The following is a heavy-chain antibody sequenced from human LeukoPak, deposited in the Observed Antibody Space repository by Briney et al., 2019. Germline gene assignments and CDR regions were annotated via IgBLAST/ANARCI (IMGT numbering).Heavy chain of an antibody. V-gene: IGHV4-39*07. Sequence: SETLSLTCTVSGGSISSSSYYWGWIRQPPGKGLEWIGSIYYSGSTYYNPSLKSRVTISVDTSKNQFSLKLSSVTAADTAVYYCARDGVPAAFDYWGQGTLVTVSS. CDR1: GGSISSSSYY. CDR3: ARDGVPAAFDY. CDR2: IYYSGST. D-gene: IGHD2-2*01. J-gene: IGHJ4*02.